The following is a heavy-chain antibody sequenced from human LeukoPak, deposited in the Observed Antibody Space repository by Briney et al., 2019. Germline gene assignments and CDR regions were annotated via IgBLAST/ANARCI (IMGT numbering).Heavy chain of an antibody. D-gene: IGHD5-12*01. V-gene: IGHV3-21*01. CDR3: ARDGTLRGYDAFDI. CDR1: GFTFSSYS. Sequence: GGSLRLSCAASGFTFSSYSMNWVRKAPGQGLEWVSSISSSSSYIYYADSVKGRFTISRDNAKNSLYLQMNSLRAEDTAVYYCARDGTLRGYDAFDIWGQGTMVTVSS. J-gene: IGHJ3*02. CDR2: ISSSSSYI.